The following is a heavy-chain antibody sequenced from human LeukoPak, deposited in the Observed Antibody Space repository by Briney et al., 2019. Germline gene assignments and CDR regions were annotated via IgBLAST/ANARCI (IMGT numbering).Heavy chain of an antibody. D-gene: IGHD6-19*01. CDR2: IHPNSGDT. Sequence: ASLKVSCKASGYTFTGDYLHCVRQAPGHGLEWMGWIHPNSGDTNFAQRFQGRVTMTRDTSISTAYMELTSLRSDDTAVYYCARLATVPGWGQGTLVTVSS. CDR3: ARLATVPG. V-gene: IGHV1-2*02. J-gene: IGHJ1*01. CDR1: GYTFTGDY.